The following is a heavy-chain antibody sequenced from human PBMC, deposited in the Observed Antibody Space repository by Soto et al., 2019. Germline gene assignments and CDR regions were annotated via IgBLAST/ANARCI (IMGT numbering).Heavy chain of an antibody. CDR1: GFHFRSHA. Sequence: QVQLVESGGGVGQPGMSRRLSCAASGFHFRSHAMHWVRQPPGKGPEWLATISFDGGDEFYADSVKGRFTISRDNSKSTLFLQMNSLRLEDTAVYYCVIFCGGDCYNYWGQRTLVTVSP. J-gene: IGHJ4*02. V-gene: IGHV3-30-3*01. CDR3: VIFCGGDCYNY. CDR2: ISFDGGDE. D-gene: IGHD2-21*02.